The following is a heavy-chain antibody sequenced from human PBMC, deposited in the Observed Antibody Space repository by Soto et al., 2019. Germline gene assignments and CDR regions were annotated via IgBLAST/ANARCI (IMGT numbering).Heavy chain of an antibody. V-gene: IGHV3-23*01. CDR1: GFTFSSYA. Sequence: GGSLRLSCAASGFTFSSYAMSWVRQAPGKGLEWVSAISGSGGSTYYADSVKGRFTISRDNSKNTLYLQMNSLRAEDTAVYYCARGEKYDILTGYYIFDYWGQGTLVTVSS. CDR2: ISGSGGST. CDR3: ARGEKYDILTGYYIFDY. J-gene: IGHJ4*02. D-gene: IGHD3-9*01.